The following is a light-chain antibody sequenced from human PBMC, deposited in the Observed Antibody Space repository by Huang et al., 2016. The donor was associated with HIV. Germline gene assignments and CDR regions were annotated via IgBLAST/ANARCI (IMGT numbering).Light chain of an antibody. Sequence: EIVMTQSPATLSVSPGERPTLPCRASQSVSSNLAWYQQKPGKAPRLLIYGASTRATGIPARFSGSGSGTEFTLTISSLQSEDFAVYYCQQYNKRCTFGPGTKVDIK. V-gene: IGKV3-15*01. CDR3: QQYNKRCT. J-gene: IGKJ3*01. CDR2: GAS. CDR1: QSVSSN.